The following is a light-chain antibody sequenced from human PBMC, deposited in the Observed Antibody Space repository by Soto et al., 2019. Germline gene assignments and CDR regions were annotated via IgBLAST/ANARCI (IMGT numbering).Light chain of an antibody. CDR1: SSDVGAYNY. CDR2: DVT. Sequence: QSVLTRPASVSGSPGQSITISCTGTSSDVGAYNYVSWYQQHPGKAPKLMIYDVTNRPSGVSNRFSGSKSGYTASLTISGLQAEDEADYYCSSYTTSSTYVFGTGTKVTVL. CDR3: SSYTTSSTYV. V-gene: IGLV2-14*03. J-gene: IGLJ1*01.